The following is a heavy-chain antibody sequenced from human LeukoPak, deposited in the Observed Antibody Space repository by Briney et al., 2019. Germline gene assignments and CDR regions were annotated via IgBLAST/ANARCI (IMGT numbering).Heavy chain of an antibody. CDR3: ARSGGFGSDY. CDR2: IYSSGIT. Sequence: SETLSLTCIVSYGSISSYYWSWIRQPPGKGLEWIGQIYSSGITNYSPSLKSRVTISVDTSKNQFSLKLTSVTAADTAVYFCARSGGFGSDYWGQGTLVIVSS. CDR1: YGSISSYY. V-gene: IGHV4-59*01. D-gene: IGHD6-25*01. J-gene: IGHJ4*02.